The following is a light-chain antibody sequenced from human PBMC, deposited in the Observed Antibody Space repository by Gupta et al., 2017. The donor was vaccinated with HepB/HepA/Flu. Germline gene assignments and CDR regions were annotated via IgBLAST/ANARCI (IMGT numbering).Light chain of an antibody. CDR2: GAS. J-gene: IGKJ4*01. CDR1: QNSSRY. V-gene: IGKV1-39*01. CDR3: QQSYSSPRT. Sequence: DIKMIKSPSALSAAVGDRGTTTCRANQNSSRYLNWYQQKPGRAPNLLIYGASSLQSGVPSRFTGSGSGTEFTLTISSLQPEDFAAYYCQQSYSSPRTFGGGTKVEIK.